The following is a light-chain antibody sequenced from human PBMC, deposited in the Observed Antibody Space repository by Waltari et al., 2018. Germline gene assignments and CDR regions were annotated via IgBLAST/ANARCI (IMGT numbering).Light chain of an antibody. J-gene: IGKJ4*01. CDR1: QSVTTY. CDR2: ATS. V-gene: IGKV1-39*01. CDR3: QQSRTAPLT. Sequence: DIQMTQSPSSLSASVGDRVTITCRASQSVTTYLNWYQQKPGKAPNLIISATSILQSGVPSRFSGSGSGTDFTLTISSLQPEDFATYYCQQSRTAPLTFGGGTKVEIK.